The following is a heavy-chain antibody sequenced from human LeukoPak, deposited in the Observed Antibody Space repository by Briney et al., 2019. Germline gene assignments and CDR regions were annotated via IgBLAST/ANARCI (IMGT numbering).Heavy chain of an antibody. D-gene: IGHD3-10*01. CDR3: AKLGGNYGSGSYYNSYYFDY. J-gene: IGHJ4*02. Sequence: GGSLRLSCAASGFTFSSYGMSWVRQAPGKGLEGGSAISGRGGSTYYADSVKGRFTISRDNSKNTLYLQMNSLRAEDTAVYYCAKLGGNYGSGSYYNSYYFDYWGQGTLVTVSS. V-gene: IGHV3-23*01. CDR1: GFTFSSYG. CDR2: ISGRGGST.